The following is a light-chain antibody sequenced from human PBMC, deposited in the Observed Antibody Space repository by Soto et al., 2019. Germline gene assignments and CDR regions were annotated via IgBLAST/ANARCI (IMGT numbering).Light chain of an antibody. CDR2: DVT. J-gene: IGLJ1*01. CDR1: GSDVGGYDY. CDR3: CSYAGSYTYV. V-gene: IGLV2-11*01. Sequence: QSLLTQPRSVSGSAGQSVTVSCAGTGSDVGGYDYVSWYQQHPGKAPNLMIYDVTKRPSGVPRRFSGSKSGNTAYLTISGLQADDEADYYCCSYAGSYTYVFGIGTKVTVL.